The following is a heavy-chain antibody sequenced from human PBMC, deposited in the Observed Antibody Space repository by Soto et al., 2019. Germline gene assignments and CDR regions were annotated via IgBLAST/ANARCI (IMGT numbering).Heavy chain of an antibody. CDR1: GGSISSYY. CDR3: ARASSDRGYCYAFDI. D-gene: IGHD2-21*02. Sequence: PSETLSLTCTVSGGSISSYYWSWIRQPPGKGLEWIGYIYYSGSTNYNPSLKSRVTISVDTSKNQFSLKLSSVTAADTAVYYCARASSDRGYCYAFDIWGQGTMFTVSS. V-gene: IGHV4-59*01. J-gene: IGHJ3*02. CDR2: IYYSGST.